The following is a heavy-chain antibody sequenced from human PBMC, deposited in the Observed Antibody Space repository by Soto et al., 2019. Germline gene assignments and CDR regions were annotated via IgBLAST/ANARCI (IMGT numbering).Heavy chain of an antibody. CDR2: IKSKTDGGTT. V-gene: IGHV3-15*07. CDR1: GFTFSNAW. D-gene: IGHD3-22*01. CDR3: TTGDDSSGYYYAYYYYGMDV. Sequence: GGSLRLSCAASGFTFSNAWMNWVRQAPGKGLEWVGRIKSKTDGGTTDYAAPVKGRFTISRDDSKNTLYLQMNSLKTEDTAVYYCTTGDDSSGYYYAYYYYGMDVWGQGTTVTVSS. J-gene: IGHJ6*02.